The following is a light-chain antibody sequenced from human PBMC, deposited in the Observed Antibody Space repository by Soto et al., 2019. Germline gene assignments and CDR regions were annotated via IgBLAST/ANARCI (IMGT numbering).Light chain of an antibody. CDR3: CSYTTASTLE. CDR2: EIS. CDR1: IRDIGSYKY. Sequence: QSVLTQPASVSGSPGQSINISCTGSIRDIGSYKYVSWYQRHPGKAPKLIIFEISHRPSGVSDRFSGSKSDNTASLTISGLQAEDEADYYCCSYTTASTLEFGGGTQLPS. V-gene: IGLV2-14*01. J-gene: IGLJ2*01.